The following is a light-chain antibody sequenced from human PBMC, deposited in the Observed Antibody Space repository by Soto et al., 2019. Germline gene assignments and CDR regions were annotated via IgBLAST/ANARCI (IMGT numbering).Light chain of an antibody. J-gene: IGKJ4*01. Sequence: DVVMTQSPLSLPVTPGAPASISCRSSQSLLHSDGYNYLDWFLQRPGQSPQVLIYLGSNRAPGVPDRFSGSGSGTDFTLKISRVEAEDVGVYYCMQALQAPLTFGGGTQVEIK. CDR1: QSLLHSDGYNY. CDR3: MQALQAPLT. V-gene: IGKV2-28*01. CDR2: LGS.